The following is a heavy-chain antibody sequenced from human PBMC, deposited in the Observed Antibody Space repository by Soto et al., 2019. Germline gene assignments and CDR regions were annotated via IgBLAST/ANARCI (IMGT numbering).Heavy chain of an antibody. D-gene: IGHD3-10*01. CDR1: GFTFSSYG. V-gene: IGHV3-33*01. CDR3: ARELDGEGYYYGSGTPEGWFDP. CDR2: IWYDGSNK. Sequence: SLRLSCAASGFTFSSYGMHWVRQAPGKGLEWVAVIWYDGSNKYYADSVKGRFTISRDNSKNTLYLQMNSLRAEDTAVYYCARELDGEGYYYGSGTPEGWFDPWGQGTLVTVSS. J-gene: IGHJ5*02.